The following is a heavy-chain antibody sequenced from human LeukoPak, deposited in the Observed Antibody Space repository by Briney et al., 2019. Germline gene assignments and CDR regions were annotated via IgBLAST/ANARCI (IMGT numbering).Heavy chain of an antibody. CDR2: IYPGDSDT. CDR1: GYSFTSYW. J-gene: IGHJ3*02. D-gene: IGHD3-3*01. CDR3: ARKYDFWSGYLRGADAFDI. V-gene: IGHV5-51*01. Sequence: KPGESLKISCKGSGYSFTSYWIGWVRQMPGKGLEWMGIIYPGDSDTRYSPSFQGQVTTSADKSISTAYLQWSSLEASDTAMYYCARKYDFWSGYLRGADAFDIWGQGTMVTVSS.